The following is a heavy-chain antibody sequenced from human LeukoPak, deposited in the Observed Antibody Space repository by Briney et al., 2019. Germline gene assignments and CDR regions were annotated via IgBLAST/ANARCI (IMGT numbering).Heavy chain of an antibody. CDR1: GFTFSNYC. V-gene: IGHV3-74*01. CDR2: SCHDGTVT. Sequence: GGTLRLSCAASGFTFSNYCMHWLRHIPGQGLVWVSRSCHDGTVTNYADSVKGRFTISRDNAKNMVFLQMYSLRADDTAAYYCVRDFRSVDYWGQGILVTVSS. J-gene: IGHJ4*02. CDR3: VRDFRSVDY.